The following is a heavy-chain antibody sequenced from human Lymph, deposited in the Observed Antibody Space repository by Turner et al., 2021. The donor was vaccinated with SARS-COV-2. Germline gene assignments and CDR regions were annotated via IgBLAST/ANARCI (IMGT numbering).Heavy chain of an antibody. Sequence: QVQLVQSGAEVKKPGASVKVSCMASGYTFTRYAINWVRQATGQGLEWMGWMDPNSCNTGYAQKFQGRVTMTRNTSISTAYMELSSLRSEDTAVYYCARAAQLTVWFDPWGQGTLVTVSS. CDR3: ARAAQLTVWFDP. CDR2: MDPNSCNT. J-gene: IGHJ5*02. V-gene: IGHV1-8*01. CDR1: GYTFTRYA. D-gene: IGHD3-9*01.